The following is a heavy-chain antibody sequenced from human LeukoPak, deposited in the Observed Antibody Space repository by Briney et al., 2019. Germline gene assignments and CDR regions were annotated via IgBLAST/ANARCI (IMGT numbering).Heavy chain of an antibody. CDR2: ISHSGST. J-gene: IGHJ3*02. CDR1: GGSFSASY. D-gene: IGHD3-3*01. CDR3: ARDANYDFWSGYYGPGAFDI. Sequence: SETLSLTCAVYGGSFSASYWSWIRQPPGKGLEWIGEISHSGSTKYNPSLKSRVTISVDTSKNQFSLKLSSVTAADTAVYYCARDANYDFWSGYYGPGAFDIWGQGTMVTVSS. V-gene: IGHV4-34*01.